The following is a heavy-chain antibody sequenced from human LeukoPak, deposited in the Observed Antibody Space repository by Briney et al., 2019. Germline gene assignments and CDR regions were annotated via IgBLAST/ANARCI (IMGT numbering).Heavy chain of an antibody. CDR1: GFTFRSYD. Sequence: GGSLRLSCAASGFTFRSYDMHWVRQATGQGLEWVSGIGTAGEIYYPGSVKGRFTISREIAKNSLYLQMNSLRAGDTAVYYCARAAYSSTWYSRYFDLWGRGTLVTVSS. J-gene: IGHJ2*01. CDR2: IGTAGEI. D-gene: IGHD6-13*01. V-gene: IGHV3-13*01. CDR3: ARAAYSSTWYSRYFDL.